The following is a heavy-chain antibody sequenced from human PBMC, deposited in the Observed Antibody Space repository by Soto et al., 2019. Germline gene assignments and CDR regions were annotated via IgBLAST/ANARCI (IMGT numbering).Heavy chain of an antibody. CDR3: ARLILEWSTSGSYYYYMDV. CDR1: GFTFSDYY. Sequence: GGSLRLSCAASGFTFSDYYMSWIRQAPGKGLEWVSYISSSGSTIYYADSVKGRFTISRDNAKNSLYLQMNSLRAEDTAVYYCARLILEWSTSGSYYYYMDVWGKGTTVTVSS. D-gene: IGHD3-3*01. J-gene: IGHJ6*03. CDR2: ISSSGSTI. V-gene: IGHV3-11*01.